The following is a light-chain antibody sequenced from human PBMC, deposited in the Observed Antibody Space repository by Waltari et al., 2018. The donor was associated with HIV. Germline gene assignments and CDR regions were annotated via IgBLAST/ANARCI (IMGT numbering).Light chain of an antibody. CDR1: QSVSSN. V-gene: IGKV3-20*01. CDR3: QQCGTSPRT. CDR2: ATS. Sequence: EIVLTQSPATLSLSPGERATLSCRASQSVSSNLAWYQHKVGQAPRLLIYATSSRATGIPDRFSGSGSGTDFTLTISRLEPEDFAVYYCQQCGTSPRTFGQGTKVEIK. J-gene: IGKJ1*01.